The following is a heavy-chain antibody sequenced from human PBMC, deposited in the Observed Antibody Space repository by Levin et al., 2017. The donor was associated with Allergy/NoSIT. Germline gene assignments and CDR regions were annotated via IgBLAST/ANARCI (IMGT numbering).Heavy chain of an antibody. V-gene: IGHV4-39*01. D-gene: IGHD3-3*01. CDR1: GGSISSSSYH. Sequence: SQTLSLTCTVSGGSISSSSYHWGWIRQPPGKGLEWIGSIYYSGITYYNPSLKSRVTISVDTAKNQFSLKLSSVTAADTAVYYCATNSHFGRFCDYWGQGTLVTVSS. CDR3: ATNSHFGRFCDY. J-gene: IGHJ4*02. CDR2: IYYSGIT.